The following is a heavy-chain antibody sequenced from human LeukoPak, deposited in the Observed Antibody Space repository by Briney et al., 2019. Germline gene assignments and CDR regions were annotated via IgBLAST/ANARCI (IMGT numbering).Heavy chain of an antibody. V-gene: IGHV3-23*01. J-gene: IGHJ5*02. Sequence: PGGSLRLSCAASGFTFSSYAMSWVRQAPGKGLEWVSAISGSGGSTYYADSVKGRFTISRDNSKNTLYLQMNSLRAEDTAVYYCAKDLLYYDTLIHPSDWFDPWGQGTLVTVSS. CDR1: GFTFSSYA. CDR2: ISGSGGST. CDR3: AKDLLYYDTLIHPSDWFDP. D-gene: IGHD3-9*01.